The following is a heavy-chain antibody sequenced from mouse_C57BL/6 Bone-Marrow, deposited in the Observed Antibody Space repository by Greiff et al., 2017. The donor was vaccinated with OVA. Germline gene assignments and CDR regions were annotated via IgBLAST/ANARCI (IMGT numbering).Heavy chain of an antibody. CDR3: ASEGFITTVVADY. CDR1: GYAFTNYL. D-gene: IGHD1-1*01. V-gene: IGHV1-54*01. Sequence: VQLQQSGAELVRPGTSVKVSCKASGYAFTNYLIEWVKQRPGQGLEWIGVINPGSGGTNYNEKFKGKATLTADKSSSTAYMQLSSLTSEDTAIYYCASEGFITTVVADYWGQGTTLTVSS. J-gene: IGHJ2*01. CDR2: INPGSGGT.